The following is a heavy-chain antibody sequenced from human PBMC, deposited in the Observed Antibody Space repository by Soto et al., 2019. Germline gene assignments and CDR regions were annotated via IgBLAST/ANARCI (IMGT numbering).Heavy chain of an antibody. D-gene: IGHD4-17*01. CDR3: ARKQYGDYHKYYYYYMDV. CDR2: ISSSGSTI. Sequence: GGSLRLSCAASGFTFSDYYMSWIRQAPGKGLEWVSYISSSGSTIYYADSVKGRFTISRDNAKNSLYLQMNSLRAEDTAVYYCARKQYGDYHKYYYYYMDVWGKGTTVTVSS. V-gene: IGHV3-11*01. J-gene: IGHJ6*03. CDR1: GFTFSDYY.